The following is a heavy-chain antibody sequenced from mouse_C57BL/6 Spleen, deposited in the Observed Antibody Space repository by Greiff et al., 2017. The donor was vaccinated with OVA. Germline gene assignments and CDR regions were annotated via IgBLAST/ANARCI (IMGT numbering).Heavy chain of an antibody. CDR2: ISYDGSN. Sequence: VQLKESGPGLVKPSQSLSLTCSVTGYSITSGYYWNWIRQFPGNKLEWMGYISYDGSNNYNPSLKNRISITRDTSKNQFFLKLNSVTTEDTATYYCARDGQRDYFDYWGQGTTLTVSS. V-gene: IGHV3-6*01. CDR1: GYSITSGYY. J-gene: IGHJ2*01. CDR3: ARDGQRDYFDY.